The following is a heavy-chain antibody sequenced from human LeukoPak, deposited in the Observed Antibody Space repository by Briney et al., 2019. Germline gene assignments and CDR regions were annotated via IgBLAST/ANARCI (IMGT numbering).Heavy chain of an antibody. V-gene: IGHV1-69*01. J-gene: IGHJ4*02. CDR1: GGTFSSYA. D-gene: IGHD6-13*01. Sequence: SVKVSFKASGGTFSSYAISWVRPAPGQGLEWMGGIIPIFGTANYAQKFQGRVTITADESTSTAYMELSSLRSEDTAVYYCARAPPVWGIAAAGTYFDYWGQGTLVTVSS. CDR3: ARAPPVWGIAAAGTYFDY. CDR2: IIPIFGTA.